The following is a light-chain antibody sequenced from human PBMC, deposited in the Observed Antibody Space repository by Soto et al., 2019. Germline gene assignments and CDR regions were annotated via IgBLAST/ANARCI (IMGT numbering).Light chain of an antibody. CDR1: QSISTE. J-gene: IGKJ2*01. Sequence: EIAMTQSPANLSVSPGERATLACRASQSISTELARYQQIPVQPPRLLIYSASTRDTGVPARFTGSGSGSEFTLTLSGLQSEDVAIYYCQQGHNWPLTFGQGTRLEI. V-gene: IGKV3-15*01. CDR3: QQGHNWPLT. CDR2: SAS.